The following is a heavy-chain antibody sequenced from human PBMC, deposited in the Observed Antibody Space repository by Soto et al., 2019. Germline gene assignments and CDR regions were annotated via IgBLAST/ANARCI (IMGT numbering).Heavy chain of an antibody. CDR2: ISANGQGI. J-gene: IGHJ4*02. D-gene: IGHD1-7*01. CDR3: AKDRNYPRDQFHY. Sequence: GGSLRLSCAASGFTFSTYALSWVRQAPGKGLEWVSAISANGQGIYYADSVRGRFAISRDNSKNTIFLHMDSLRAEDTAVYYCAKDRNYPRDQFHYWGQGTLVTVSS. V-gene: IGHV3-23*01. CDR1: GFTFSTYA.